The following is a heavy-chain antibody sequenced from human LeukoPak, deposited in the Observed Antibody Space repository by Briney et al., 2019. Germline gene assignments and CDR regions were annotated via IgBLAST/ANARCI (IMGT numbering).Heavy chain of an antibody. CDR2: IYWNDDK. CDR3: AHRTCSTSCYVSDY. Sequence: SGPTLVNPTQTLTLTCTFSGFSLSTSGVGVGWIRQPPGKALEWPGFIYWNDDKRYSPSLKSRLTITKDTSKNQVVLTMTNMDPVDTATYYCAHRTCSTSCYVSDYWGQGTLVTVSS. V-gene: IGHV2-5*01. CDR1: GFSLSTSGVG. J-gene: IGHJ4*02. D-gene: IGHD2-2*01.